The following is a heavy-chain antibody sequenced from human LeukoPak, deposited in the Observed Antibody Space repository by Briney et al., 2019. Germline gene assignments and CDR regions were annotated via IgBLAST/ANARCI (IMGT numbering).Heavy chain of an antibody. CDR3: ARGRSSYRPFKVRGYYYYMDV. Sequence: SETLSLTCTVSGGSISSSSYYWGWIRQPPGKGLEWIGSIYYSGSTYYNPSLKSRVTISVDTSKNQFSLKLSSVTAADTAVYYCARGRSSYRPFKVRGYYYYMDVWGKGTTVTVSS. D-gene: IGHD5-18*01. J-gene: IGHJ6*03. CDR2: IYYSGST. CDR1: GGSISSSSYY. V-gene: IGHV4-39*07.